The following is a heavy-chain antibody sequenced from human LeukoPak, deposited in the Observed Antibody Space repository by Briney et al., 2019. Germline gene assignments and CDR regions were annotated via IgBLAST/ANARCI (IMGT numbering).Heavy chain of an antibody. CDR2: IYYSGST. CDR1: GGSISNYY. V-gene: IGHV4-59*01. Sequence: PSETLSLTCTVSGGSISNYYWSWIRQPPGKGLEWIGYIYYSGSTNYNPSLKSRVTISVDTSKNQFSLKLSSVTAADTAVYYCAREGDYYGSGSYYRMDVWGKGTTVTVSS. J-gene: IGHJ6*04. CDR3: AREGDYYGSGSYYRMDV. D-gene: IGHD3-10*01.